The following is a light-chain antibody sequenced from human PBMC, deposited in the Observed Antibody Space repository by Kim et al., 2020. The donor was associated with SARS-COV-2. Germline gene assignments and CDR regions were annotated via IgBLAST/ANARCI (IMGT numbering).Light chain of an antibody. CDR1: QGVGGQ. V-gene: IGKV3-11*01. CDR2: DAS. CDR3: QQRRFWPVT. Sequence: LACRARQGVGGQLAWSLQKAGQAPRLVIYDASNRATGIPARFSGRGSGTDFTLTISSLEPEDFAVYFCQQRRFWPVTFGQGTKVDIK. J-gene: IGKJ1*01.